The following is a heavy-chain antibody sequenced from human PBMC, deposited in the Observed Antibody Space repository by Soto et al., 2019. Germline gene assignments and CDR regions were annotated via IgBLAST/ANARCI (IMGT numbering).Heavy chain of an antibody. CDR3: AREVDYYYGMDV. V-gene: IGHV4-59*01. J-gene: IGHJ6*02. CDR2: IYYSGST. CDR1: GGCISSYY. Sequence: PSDTVSVTSTDSGGCISSYYWSWIRQPPGKGLEWIGYIYYSGSTNYNPSLKSRVTISVDTSKNQFSLKLSSVTAADTAVYYCAREVDYYYGMDVWGQGTTVTVSS.